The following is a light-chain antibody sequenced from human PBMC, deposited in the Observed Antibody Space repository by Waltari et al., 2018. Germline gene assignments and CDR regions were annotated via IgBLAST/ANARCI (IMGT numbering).Light chain of an antibody. CDR3: QQSYSAPGT. Sequence: DIQMTQSPSSLSASVGDRVTITCRATQSISTYLNWYQQKPGEAPKVLIYAASSWQSGVPSRFRGSGSGTDFTLTISSLQPEDFATYYCQQSYSAPGTFGGGTKVEIK. J-gene: IGKJ4*01. CDR2: AAS. V-gene: IGKV1-39*01. CDR1: QSISTY.